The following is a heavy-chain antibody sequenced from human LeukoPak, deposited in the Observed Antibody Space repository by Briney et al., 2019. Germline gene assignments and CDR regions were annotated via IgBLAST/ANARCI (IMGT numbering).Heavy chain of an antibody. Sequence: SGTLSLTCAVSGGSISSSNWWSWVRQPPGKGLEWIGEIYHSGSTNYNPSLKSRVTISVDKSKNQFSLKLSSVTAADTAVYYCARGSLYYDFWSGYLLYWFDPWGQGTLVTVSS. CDR1: GGSISSSNW. V-gene: IGHV4-4*02. CDR2: IYHSGST. D-gene: IGHD3-3*01. J-gene: IGHJ5*02. CDR3: ARGSLYYDFWSGYLLYWFDP.